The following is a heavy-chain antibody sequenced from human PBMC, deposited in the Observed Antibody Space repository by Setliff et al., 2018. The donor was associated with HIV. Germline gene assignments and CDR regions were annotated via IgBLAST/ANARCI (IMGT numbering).Heavy chain of an antibody. CDR2: INHSGST. D-gene: IGHD1-26*01. CDR1: GGSFTDYY. V-gene: IGHV4-34*01. Sequence: LSLTCAVFGGSFTDYYWIWIRQPPGKGLEWIGEINHSGSTHYDPSLKSRFIISVDTSKNQFSLKVNSMTAADTAVYYCARGARLLAAYSDRWDYFYMAVWGKGTTVTVSS. CDR3: ARGARLLAAYSDRWDYFYMAV. J-gene: IGHJ6*03.